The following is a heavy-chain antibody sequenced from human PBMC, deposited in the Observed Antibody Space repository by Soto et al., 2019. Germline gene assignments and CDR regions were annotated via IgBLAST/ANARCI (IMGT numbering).Heavy chain of an antibody. Sequence: SETLSLTCAVYGGSFSGYYWSWIRQPPGKGLEWIGEINHSGSTNYNPSLKSRVTISVDTSKNQFSLKLSSVTAADTAVYYCARGLLGYCSSTSCYRSRWFDPWGQGTLVTVSS. J-gene: IGHJ5*02. V-gene: IGHV4-34*01. CDR3: ARGLLGYCSSTSCYRSRWFDP. CDR1: GGSFSGYY. CDR2: INHSGST. D-gene: IGHD2-2*01.